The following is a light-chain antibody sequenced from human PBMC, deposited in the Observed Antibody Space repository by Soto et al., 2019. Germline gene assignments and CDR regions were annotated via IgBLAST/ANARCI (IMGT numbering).Light chain of an antibody. CDR2: KVS. CDR1: QSLVYSDGSTY. J-gene: IGKJ4*01. CDR3: MQGTYWPRLT. V-gene: IGKV2-30*01. Sequence: DVVMTQSPLSLPVTLGQPASISCRSSQSLVYSDGSTYLNWFHQRPGQSPRRLINKVSNLYSGVPARFSGSWSGTDFTLKISRVEAEDVGVYYCMQGTYWPRLTFGGGTKVEIK.